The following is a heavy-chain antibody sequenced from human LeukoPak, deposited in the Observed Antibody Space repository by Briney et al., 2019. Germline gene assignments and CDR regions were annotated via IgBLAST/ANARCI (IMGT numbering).Heavy chain of an antibody. J-gene: IGHJ4*02. CDR2: INHSGST. Sequence: PSETLSLTCAVYGGSFSGYYWSWIRQPPGKGLEWIGEINHSGSTNYNPSLKSRVTISVDTSKNQFSLKLSSVTAADTAVYYCARRVDYYDSSGYSTFEDYWGQGTLVTVSS. D-gene: IGHD3-22*01. V-gene: IGHV4-34*01. CDR1: GGSFSGYY. CDR3: ARRVDYYDSSGYSTFEDY.